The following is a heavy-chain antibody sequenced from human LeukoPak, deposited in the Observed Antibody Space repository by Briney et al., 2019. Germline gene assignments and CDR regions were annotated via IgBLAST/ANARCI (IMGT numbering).Heavy chain of an antibody. CDR1: GYTFTSYD. CDR3: ASDSSGYYPSYMDV. D-gene: IGHD3-22*01. Sequence: ASVKVSCKASGYTFTSYDINWVRQATGQGLEWMGWMNPNSGNTGYAQKFQGRVTITRNTSISTAYMELSSLRSDDTAVYYCASDSSGYYPSYMDVWGKGTTVTISS. V-gene: IGHV1-8*03. CDR2: MNPNSGNT. J-gene: IGHJ6*03.